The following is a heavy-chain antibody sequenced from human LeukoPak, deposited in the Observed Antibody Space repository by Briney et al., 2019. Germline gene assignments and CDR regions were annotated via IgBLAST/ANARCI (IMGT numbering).Heavy chain of an antibody. CDR3: AKWGDYDILTGYYVSDF. V-gene: IGHV3-23*01. CDR2: ITGSGDTT. CDR1: GFIFRNYA. D-gene: IGHD3-9*01. J-gene: IGHJ4*02. Sequence: GGSLRLSCAASGFIFRNYAMSWVRQAPGKGLEWVSAITGSGDTTYYADSVKGRFTISRDNSKNTLYVEMNSLRAEDTAVYYCAKWGDYDILTGYYVSDFWGQGTLVTVSS.